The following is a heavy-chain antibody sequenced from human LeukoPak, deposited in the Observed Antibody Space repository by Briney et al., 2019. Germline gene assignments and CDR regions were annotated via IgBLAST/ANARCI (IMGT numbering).Heavy chain of an antibody. CDR2: INHSGST. CDR1: GGSISSSSYY. J-gene: IGHJ4*02. D-gene: IGHD6-19*01. Sequence: PSETLSLTCTVSGGSISSSSYYWGWIRQPPGKGLEWIGEINHSGSTNYNPSLKSRVTISVDTSKNQFSLKLSSVTAADTAVYYCARVRSTGYSSGWLDYWGQGTLVTVSS. CDR3: ARVRSTGYSSGWLDY. V-gene: IGHV4-39*07.